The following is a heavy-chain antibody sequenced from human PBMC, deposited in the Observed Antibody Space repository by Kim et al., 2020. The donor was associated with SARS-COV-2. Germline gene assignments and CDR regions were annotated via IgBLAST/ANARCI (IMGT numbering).Heavy chain of an antibody. CDR3: ARHASYYYDSSGYLYFDY. J-gene: IGHJ4*02. CDR1: GGSISSSSYY. Sequence: SETLSLTCTVSGGSISSSSYYWGWIRQPPGKGLEWIGSIYYSGSTYYNPSLKSRVTISVDTSKNQFSLKLSSVTAADTAVYYCARHASYYYDSSGYLYFDYWGQGTLVTVSS. D-gene: IGHD3-22*01. V-gene: IGHV4-39*01. CDR2: IYYSGST.